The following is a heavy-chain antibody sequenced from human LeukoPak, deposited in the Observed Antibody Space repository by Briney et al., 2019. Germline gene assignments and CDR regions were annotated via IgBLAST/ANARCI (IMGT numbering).Heavy chain of an antibody. Sequence: PGGFLRLSCAASGFTFSSYAMSWVRQAPGKGLEWVSSISGSGGRTHYTDSVKGRFTISRDNSKNTLYLQMNSLRAEDTAVYYCATPPTVTRNYWGQGTLVTVSS. CDR2: ISGSGGRT. CDR1: GFTFSSYA. CDR3: ATPPTVTRNY. J-gene: IGHJ4*02. V-gene: IGHV3-23*01. D-gene: IGHD4-17*01.